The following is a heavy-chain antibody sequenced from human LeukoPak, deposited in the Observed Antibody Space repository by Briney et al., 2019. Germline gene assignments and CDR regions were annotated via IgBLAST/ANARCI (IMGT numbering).Heavy chain of an antibody. J-gene: IGHJ4*02. V-gene: IGHV4-4*07. D-gene: IGHD6-19*01. Sequence: SETLSLTCAVSGVSINSYYWSWIRQPAGKGLEWIGRIYSSGATNYNPSIKSRVTMSVDTSKNQFSLKLNSVTAADTAVYFCARVSSGWSYYFDYWGQGTLVTVSS. CDR2: IYSSGAT. CDR3: ARVSSGWSYYFDY. CDR1: GVSINSYY.